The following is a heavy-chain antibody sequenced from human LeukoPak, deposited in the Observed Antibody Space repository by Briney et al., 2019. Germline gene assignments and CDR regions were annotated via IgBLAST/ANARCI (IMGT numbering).Heavy chain of an antibody. V-gene: IGHV3-23*01. CDR1: GFTFSSYA. J-gene: IGHJ3*02. CDR2: ISGSGGST. CDR3: ANGGNNNDAFDI. D-gene: IGHD3-16*01. Sequence: GALRLSCAASGFTFSSYAMSWVRQAPGKGLEWVSAISGSGGSTYYADSVKGRFTISRDNSKNTLYLQMNSLRAEDTAVYYCANGGNNNDAFDIWGQGTMVTVSS.